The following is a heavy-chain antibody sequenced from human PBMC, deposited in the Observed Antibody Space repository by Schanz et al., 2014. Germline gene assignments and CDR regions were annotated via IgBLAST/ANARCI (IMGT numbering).Heavy chain of an antibody. CDR3: ARVGGGILTSWYSLDS. V-gene: IGHV4-59*11. CDR2: MYHSGSS. Sequence: QVQLQESGPGLVKPSETLSLTCTVSGGSISSHFWSWIRQPPGKGLEWIGYMYHSGSSNYNPSLKSRVTISVDTSKNQFPLKMTSLTAADTAVYFCARVGGGILTSWYSLDSWGQGTLVTVSS. D-gene: IGHD2-8*02. J-gene: IGHJ4*02. CDR1: GGSISSHF.